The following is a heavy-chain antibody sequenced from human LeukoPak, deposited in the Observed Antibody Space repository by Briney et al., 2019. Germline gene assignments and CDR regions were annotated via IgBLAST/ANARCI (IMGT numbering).Heavy chain of an antibody. CDR2: IKQDGSEK. CDR1: GFTFSTHW. D-gene: IGHD5-24*01. V-gene: IGHV3-7*01. CDR3: ARDGEMPTIYFDY. Sequence: GGSLRLSCAVSGFTFSTHWMSSVRQAPGKGLEWVANIKQDGSEKYYVHSVKGRFTISRDNAKKSLFLQMNSLRAEDTAVYYCARDGEMPTIYFDYWGQGTLVTVSS. J-gene: IGHJ4*02.